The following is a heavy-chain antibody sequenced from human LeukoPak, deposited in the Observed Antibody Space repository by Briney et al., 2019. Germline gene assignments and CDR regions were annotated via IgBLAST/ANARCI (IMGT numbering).Heavy chain of an antibody. CDR2: IYYSGST. CDR3: ARSRSGYYP. J-gene: IGHJ5*02. CDR1: GGSISSYY. V-gene: IGHV4-59*01. D-gene: IGHD3-22*01. Sequence: SETLSLTCTASGGSISSYYWSWIRQPPGKGLEWIGYIYYSGSTNYNPSLTSRVTISVDTSKNQFSLKLSSVTAADTAVYYCARSRSGYYPWGQGTLVTVSS.